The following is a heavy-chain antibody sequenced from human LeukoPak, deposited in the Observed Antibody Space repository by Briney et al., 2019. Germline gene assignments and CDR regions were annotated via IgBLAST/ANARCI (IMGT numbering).Heavy chain of an antibody. D-gene: IGHD1-26*01. Sequence: PGRSLRLSCAASGFTFSSYAMHWLRQAPGKGLEWVAVISYDGSNKCYADSVKGRFTISRDNSKNTLYLQMNSLRAEDTAVYYCARDGSGSYVDYWGQGTLVTVSS. V-gene: IGHV3-30*04. CDR1: GFTFSSYA. CDR2: ISYDGSNK. CDR3: ARDGSGSYVDY. J-gene: IGHJ4*02.